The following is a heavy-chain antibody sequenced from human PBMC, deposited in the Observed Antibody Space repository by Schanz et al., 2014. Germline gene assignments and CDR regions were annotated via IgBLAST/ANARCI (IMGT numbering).Heavy chain of an antibody. CDR3: ARGGSGSHYRLDY. CDR1: GFTFSDYW. J-gene: IGHJ4*02. V-gene: IGHV3-7*02. D-gene: IGHD1-26*01. Sequence: EVQLVESGGGLVQPGGSLRLSCTASGFTFSDYWMSWVRQAPGKGPEWVANIKHDGSVKDYVDSVKGRFTISRDSSKNTLYLQMNSLRAEDTGLYFCARGGSGSHYRLDYWGQGTLXIVSS. CDR2: IKHDGSVK.